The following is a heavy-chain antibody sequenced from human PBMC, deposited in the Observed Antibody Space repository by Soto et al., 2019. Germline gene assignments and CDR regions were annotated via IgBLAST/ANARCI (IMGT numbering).Heavy chain of an antibody. CDR1: GYTFTSYD. D-gene: IGHD3-3*01. Sequence: QVQLVQSGAEVKKPGASVKVSCKASGYTFTSYDINWVRQATGQGLEWMGWMNPNSGNTGYAQKFQGRVTMTRNTSITTAYMELRSLRSEDTAVYYCARQGRYDFWSGPGGMDVWGQGTTVTVSS. V-gene: IGHV1-8*01. CDR3: ARQGRYDFWSGPGGMDV. J-gene: IGHJ6*02. CDR2: MNPNSGNT.